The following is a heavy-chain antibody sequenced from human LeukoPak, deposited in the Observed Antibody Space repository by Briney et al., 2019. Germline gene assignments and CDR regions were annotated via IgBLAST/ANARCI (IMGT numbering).Heavy chain of an antibody. CDR1: GYTLTELS. D-gene: IGHD2-15*01. CDR2: INPSGGST. J-gene: IGHJ6*03. Sequence: ASVKVSCKVSGYTLTELSMHWVRQAPGQGLEWMGIINPSGGSTSYAQKFQGRVTMTRDMSTSTVYMELSSLRSEDTAVYYCASGPDCSGGSCYSPDYYYYMDVWGKGTTVTVSS. V-gene: IGHV1-46*01. CDR3: ASGPDCSGGSCYSPDYYYYMDV.